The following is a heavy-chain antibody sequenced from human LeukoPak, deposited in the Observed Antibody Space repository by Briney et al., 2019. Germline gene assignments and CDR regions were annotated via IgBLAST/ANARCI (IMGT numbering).Heavy chain of an antibody. CDR2: IYYSGST. CDR3: VRDDFYCSSTSCYYNYMDV. J-gene: IGHJ6*03. Sequence: SETLSLTCTVSGGSISSHYWSWIRQPPGKGLEWIGYIYYSGSTNYHPSLKTRVTISVDTSKNQFSLKLSSVTAADTAVYYRVRDDFYCSSTSCYYNYMDVWGKGTTVTVSS. CDR1: GGSISSHY. V-gene: IGHV4-59*11. D-gene: IGHD2-2*01.